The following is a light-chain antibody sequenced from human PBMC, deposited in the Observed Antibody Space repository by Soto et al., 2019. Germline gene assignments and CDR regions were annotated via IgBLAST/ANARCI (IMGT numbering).Light chain of an antibody. Sequence: QSVLTQPPSVSAAPAQKVTISCSGSNSNIANNYVYWYQQLPGTAPKLLIYDNNKRPSGIPDRFSGSKSGTSATLGITGLQTGDEADYYCGTWDSSLSIVVFGGGTKLTVL. CDR1: NSNIANNY. J-gene: IGLJ2*01. CDR3: GTWDSSLSIVV. CDR2: DNN. V-gene: IGLV1-51*01.